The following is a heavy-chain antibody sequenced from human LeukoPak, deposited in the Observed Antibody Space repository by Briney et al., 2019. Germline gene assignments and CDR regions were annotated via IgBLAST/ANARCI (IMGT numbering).Heavy chain of an antibody. V-gene: IGHV3-11*01. D-gene: IGHD3-22*01. CDR3: ARDINSSDYLNFDL. J-gene: IGHJ2*01. Sequence: GGSLRLSCAASGFTFGDYYMTWIRQAPGKGLEWISCISGSGSATHYADSLKGRFTISRDNAKNSLFLQINSLRAEDTASYYCARDINSSDYLNFDLWGRGTLVTVSS. CDR1: GFTFGDYY. CDR2: ISGSGSAT.